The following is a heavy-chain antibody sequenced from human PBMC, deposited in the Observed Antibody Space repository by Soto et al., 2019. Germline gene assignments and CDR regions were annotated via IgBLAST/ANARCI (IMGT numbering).Heavy chain of an antibody. Sequence: QVQLVESGGGVAHPGKSLRLSCAASGFIFTNYAMHWVRQAPGRGLEWVAGISSNGGNADSADSVKGRFTISKDNSKNTVFLRMDSLRPEDSAIYYCARDRSFGTSGYYSWDLWGQGTLVTVSS. D-gene: IGHD3-22*01. CDR2: ISSNGGNA. J-gene: IGHJ5*02. CDR1: GFIFTNYA. CDR3: ARDRSFGTSGYYSWDL. V-gene: IGHV3-30-3*01.